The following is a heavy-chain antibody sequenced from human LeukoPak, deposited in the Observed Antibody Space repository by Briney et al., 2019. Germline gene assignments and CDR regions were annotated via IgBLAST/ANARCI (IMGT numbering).Heavy chain of an antibody. D-gene: IGHD6-6*01. CDR3: AKDRFSSSSAVDFDY. Sequence: PGGPLRLSCGASGLTFSSYAISWVRHAPGKGLEWVSVISSSGKTYYADSVRGRFTISRDNSKNTMYLQMNSLRAEDTAIYYCAKDRFSSSSAVDFDYWGQGTLVTVSS. J-gene: IGHJ4*02. V-gene: IGHV3-23*01. CDR2: ISSSGKT. CDR1: GLTFSSYA.